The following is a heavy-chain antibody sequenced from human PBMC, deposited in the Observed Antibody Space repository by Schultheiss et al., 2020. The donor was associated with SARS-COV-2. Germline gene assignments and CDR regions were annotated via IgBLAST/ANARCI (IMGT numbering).Heavy chain of an antibody. V-gene: IGHV3-11*05. Sequence: GGSLRLSCAASGFTVISNYMSWVRQAPGKGLEWVSYISSSSSYTSYAGSVKGRLTISRDNAKNSLDLQMNSLRGEDTAVYYCARGNGDKMGGLAGYFDYWGQGTLVTVSS. D-gene: IGHD4-23*01. CDR1: GFTVISNY. CDR2: ISSSSSYT. J-gene: IGHJ4*02. CDR3: ARGNGDKMGGLAGYFDY.